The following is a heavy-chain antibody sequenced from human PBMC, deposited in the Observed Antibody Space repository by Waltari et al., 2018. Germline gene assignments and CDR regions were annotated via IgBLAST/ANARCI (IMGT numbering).Heavy chain of an antibody. D-gene: IGHD1-26*01. V-gene: IGHV4-59*01. J-gene: IGHJ4*02. CDR2: IDYSGSA. Sequence: QVQLQESGPGLVKPSEPLSLTCPVSGGSISSYYWSWIRQPPGKGLGRDGDIDYSGSANYNPSLKSRVTISVETSKNQFSLKLSSVTATDTAVDYCARGGTHRGGVFDYWGQGTLVTVSS. CDR1: GGSISSYY. CDR3: ARGGTHRGGVFDY.